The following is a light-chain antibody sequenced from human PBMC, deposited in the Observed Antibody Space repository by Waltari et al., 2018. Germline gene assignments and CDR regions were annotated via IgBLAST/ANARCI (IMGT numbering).Light chain of an antibody. CDR1: SSDVGGYNY. Sequence: QSALTQPRSVSGSPGQSVTISCTGTSSDVGGYNYVSWYQQHPGKAPKLRILEVSKRPSVVPDRFSDSKSDASASLAISGLQAEDEADYYCAAWDDSLNGVVFGGGTTLTVL. J-gene: IGLJ2*01. CDR3: AAWDDSLNGVV. V-gene: IGLV2-11*01. CDR2: EVS.